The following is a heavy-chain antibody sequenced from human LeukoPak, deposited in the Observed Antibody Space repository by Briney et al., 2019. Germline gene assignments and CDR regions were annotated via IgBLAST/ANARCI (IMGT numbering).Heavy chain of an antibody. CDR1: GFTVSSNY. D-gene: IGHD3-3*01. CDR2: ISGGGST. J-gene: IGHJ4*02. Sequence: GRSLRLSCAASGFTVSSNYMSWVRQAPGKGLEWVSVISGGGSTYYADSVKGRFTISRDNSRNTLYLQMNSLRAEDTAVYYCAKDTEEGPYDFWSDFDYWGQGTPVTVSS. CDR3: AKDTEEGPYDFWSDFDY. V-gene: IGHV3-53*01.